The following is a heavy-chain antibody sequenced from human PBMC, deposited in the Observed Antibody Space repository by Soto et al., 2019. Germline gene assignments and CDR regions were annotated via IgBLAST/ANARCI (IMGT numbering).Heavy chain of an antibody. V-gene: IGHV3-23*01. CDR1: GFTFSSYA. D-gene: IGHD4-17*01. Sequence: EVQLLESGGGLVQPGGSLRLSCAASGFTFSSYAMSWVRQAPGKGLEWVSAISGSGGSTYYADSVKGRFTISRDNSKNTLYLQMNGLRAEDTAVYYCAKGGWDFYGRSARGMDVWGQGTTVTVSS. CDR3: AKGGWDFYGRSARGMDV. CDR2: ISGSGGST. J-gene: IGHJ6*02.